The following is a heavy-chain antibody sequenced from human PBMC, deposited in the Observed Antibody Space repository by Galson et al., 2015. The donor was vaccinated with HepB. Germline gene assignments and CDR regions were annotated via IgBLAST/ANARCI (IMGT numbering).Heavy chain of an antibody. V-gene: IGHV4-59*01. CDR2: FYYSGST. CDR3: AKARANWGLDIDY. CDR1: GSSIDFSY. Sequence: ILFPSCAASGSSIDFSYCSWIQPPPGKVVERIGFFYYSGSTNYNPSLKSRVTISVDTSKNQFSLKLNAVTAADTALYYCAKARANWGLDIDYWGQGTLVTVSS. D-gene: IGHD7-27*01. J-gene: IGHJ4*02.